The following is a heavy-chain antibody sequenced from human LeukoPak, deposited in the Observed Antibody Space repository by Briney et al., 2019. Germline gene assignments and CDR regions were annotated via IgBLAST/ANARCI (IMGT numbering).Heavy chain of an antibody. CDR2: ISYDGSNK. V-gene: IGHV3-30-3*01. D-gene: IGHD5-18*01. Sequence: PGGSLRLSCAASGFTFSSYAMHWVRQAPGKGLEWVAVISYDGSNKYYADSVKGRFTISRDNSKNTLYLQMNSLRAEDTAVYYCARELYSYGSKYFDYWGQGTLVTVSS. CDR1: GFTFSSYA. J-gene: IGHJ4*02. CDR3: ARELYSYGSKYFDY.